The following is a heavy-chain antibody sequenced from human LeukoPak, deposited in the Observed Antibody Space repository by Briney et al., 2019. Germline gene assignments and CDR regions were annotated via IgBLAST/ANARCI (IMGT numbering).Heavy chain of an antibody. CDR3: AREPGDSSGWSE. CDR2: ISSSSNYI. D-gene: IGHD6-19*01. CDR1: GYTFTSYS. Sequence: GGSLRLSCAASGYTFTSYSMNWVRQAPGKGLEWVSSISSSSNYIYYADSVKGRFTISRDNAKNSLYLQMNSLRAEDTAVYYYAREPGDSSGWSEWGQGTLVTVSS. V-gene: IGHV3-21*01. J-gene: IGHJ4*02.